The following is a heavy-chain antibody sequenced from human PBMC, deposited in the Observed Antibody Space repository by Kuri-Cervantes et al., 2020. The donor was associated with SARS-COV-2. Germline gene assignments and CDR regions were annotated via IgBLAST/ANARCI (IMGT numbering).Heavy chain of an antibody. Sequence: ASVKVSCKASGYTFTSYAMHWVRQAPGQRLEWMGWSNAGNGNTKYSQEFQGRVTITRDTSASTAYMELSSLRSEDTAVYYCARTIAAHQSGWFDPWGQGTLVTVSS. D-gene: IGHD6-6*01. J-gene: IGHJ5*02. CDR2: SNAGNGNT. CDR3: ARTIAAHQSGWFDP. CDR1: GYTFTSYA. V-gene: IGHV1-3*02.